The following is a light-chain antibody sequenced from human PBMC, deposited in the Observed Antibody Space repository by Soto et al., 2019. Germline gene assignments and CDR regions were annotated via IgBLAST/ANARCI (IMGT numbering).Light chain of an antibody. CDR1: QAINSC. V-gene: IGKV1-27*01. Sequence: DTQMTQSPSSLSASLGDSVTITCRASQAINSCLAWYQQKPGKVPVLLIYSASTLKAGIPSRFSGSGAGTDFTLTISSLQPEDFATYYCQKYDSAPRTFGQGTKVDIK. CDR3: QKYDSAPRT. J-gene: IGKJ1*01. CDR2: SAS.